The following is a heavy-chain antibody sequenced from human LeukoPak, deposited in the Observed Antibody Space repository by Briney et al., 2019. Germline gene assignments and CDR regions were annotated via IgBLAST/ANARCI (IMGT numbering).Heavy chain of an antibody. Sequence: PSETLSLTCTVSGGSISSYYWSWIRQPPGKGLEWIGYIYYSGSTNYNPSLKSRVTISVDTSKNQFSLKLSSVTAEDTAVYYCARGWYRAFDIWGQGTMVTVSS. D-gene: IGHD1-1*01. CDR1: GGSISSYY. CDR2: IYYSGST. CDR3: ARGWYRAFDI. V-gene: IGHV4-59*01. J-gene: IGHJ3*02.